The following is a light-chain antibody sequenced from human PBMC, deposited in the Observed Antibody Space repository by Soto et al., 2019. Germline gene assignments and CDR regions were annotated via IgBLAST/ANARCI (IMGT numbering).Light chain of an antibody. Sequence: DIQLTQSPSSVSASVGDSVTISCRASQGISTWLAWYQQKAGKAPKLLIYGASRLLNGVPSRFSDSGSGTYFTLTISSLQPEDFATYYCQQTDGFPRTFGQGTKVEIK. CDR2: GAS. CDR1: QGISTW. J-gene: IGKJ1*01. CDR3: QQTDGFPRT. V-gene: IGKV1D-12*01.